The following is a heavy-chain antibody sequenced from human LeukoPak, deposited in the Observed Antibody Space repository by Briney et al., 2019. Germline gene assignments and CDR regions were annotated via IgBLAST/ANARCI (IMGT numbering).Heavy chain of an antibody. CDR3: AKMYGGIYIGN. CDR2: ISSNSRTV. Sequence: PGGSLRLSCVVSGFTFSYYGMNWVRQAPGKGLEWVSYISSNSRTVDYADSVKGRLTISRDNAKNSLYLQMNTLRAEDTAVYYCAKMYGGIYIGNWGQGTLVTVSA. CDR1: GFTFSYYG. V-gene: IGHV3-48*01. D-gene: IGHD1-26*01. J-gene: IGHJ4*02.